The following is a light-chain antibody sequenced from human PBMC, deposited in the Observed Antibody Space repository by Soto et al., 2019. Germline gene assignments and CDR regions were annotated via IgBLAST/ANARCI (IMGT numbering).Light chain of an antibody. Sequence: QSVLTQPRSVSGSPGQSVTISCTGTSSDVGGYNYVSWYQQHPGKAPKLMIYDVSNRPSGVSNRFSGSKSGNTASLTISGLQADDEADYYCSSYTSSSTLYVFGTGTKLTVL. J-gene: IGLJ1*01. CDR2: DVS. CDR1: SSDVGGYNY. V-gene: IGLV2-14*01. CDR3: SSYTSSSTLYV.